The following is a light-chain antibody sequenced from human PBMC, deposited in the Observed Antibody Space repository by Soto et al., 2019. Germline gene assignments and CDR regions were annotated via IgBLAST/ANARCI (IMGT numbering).Light chain of an antibody. V-gene: IGKV1-5*01. CDR2: DAS. Sequence: DIQLTQSPSPLSASVGARVTITCRASQSRSRWLAWYQQKPGKAPKLLMYDASSLESGVPSRFSCSGSGTEFTLNITSLQPDDVATYYCQQYKSYPLTFGGGTKVEIK. CDR1: QSRSRW. CDR3: QQYKSYPLT. J-gene: IGKJ4*01.